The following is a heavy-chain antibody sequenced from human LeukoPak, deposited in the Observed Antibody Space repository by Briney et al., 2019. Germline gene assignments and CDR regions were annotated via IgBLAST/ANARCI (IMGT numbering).Heavy chain of an antibody. J-gene: IGHJ5*02. CDR1: EFTFSSYE. CDR3: ARAPTKFRRDWFDP. Sequence: GGSLRLSCAASEFTFSSYEMNWVRQAPGKGLGWVSYISSSGSTIYYADSVKGRFTISRDNVKNSLDLQMNSLRAEDTAVYYCARAPTKFRRDWFDPWGQGTLVTVSS. CDR2: ISSSGSTI. V-gene: IGHV3-48*03. D-gene: IGHD3-9*01.